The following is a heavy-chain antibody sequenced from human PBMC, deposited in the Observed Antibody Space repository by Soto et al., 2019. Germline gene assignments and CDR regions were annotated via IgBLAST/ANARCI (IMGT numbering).Heavy chain of an antibody. D-gene: IGHD6-19*01. CDR1: GYTFTSHD. J-gene: IGHJ4*02. Sequence: VASVKVSCKASGYTFTSHDITWVRQAPRQGPEWMGWISAYNGNTNYAQKLQGRVTMTTDTSASTAYMELRSLRSDDTALYYCARSGGWYSAIDYWGQGTLVTVSS. V-gene: IGHV1-18*01. CDR3: ARSGGWYSAIDY. CDR2: ISAYNGNT.